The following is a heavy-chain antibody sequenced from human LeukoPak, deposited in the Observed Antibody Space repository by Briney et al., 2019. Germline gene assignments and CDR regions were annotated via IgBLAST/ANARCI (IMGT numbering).Heavy chain of an antibody. CDR1: GYTFTDSY. Sequence: GASVKVSCKASGYTFTDSYMHWVRQAPGQGLEWMGWINPNSGGTNYAQKFQGRVTMTRDMSISTAYMELSRLRSDDTAMYYCARDPSTVTTRHLDYWGQGTLVTVSS. V-gene: IGHV1-2*02. J-gene: IGHJ4*02. CDR2: INPNSGGT. D-gene: IGHD4-17*01. CDR3: ARDPSTVTTRHLDY.